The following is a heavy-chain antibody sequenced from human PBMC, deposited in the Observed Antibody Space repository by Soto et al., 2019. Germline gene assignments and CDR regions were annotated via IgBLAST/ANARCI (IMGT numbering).Heavy chain of an antibody. CDR1: GFTFSSYA. CDR2: ISTDGRDK. V-gene: IGHV3-30*01. CDR3: AKDHDLAAAGYYFDY. Sequence: PGGSLRLSCAASGFTFSSYAMHWVRQAPGKGLEWVAVISTDGRDKYHADSVKGRFTISRDNSKNTLFLQMNSLRPEDTAVYYCAKDHDLAAAGYYFDYWGQGT. D-gene: IGHD6-13*01. J-gene: IGHJ4*02.